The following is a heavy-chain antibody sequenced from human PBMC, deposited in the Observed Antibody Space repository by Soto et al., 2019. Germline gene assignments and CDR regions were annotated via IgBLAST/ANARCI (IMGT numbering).Heavy chain of an antibody. J-gene: IGHJ4*02. V-gene: IGHV4-34*02. Sequence: QVQLRQWGAGLLKPSETLSLRCAVYGGSLSDYSWSWIRQSPEKGLEWIGEINHGRSTKYNPSLKSRVTISADTSKNQVSLILTSATAADTAVYRCARGGGNSGYFFDYWGRGTVVTVSS. CDR3: ARGGGNSGYFFDY. CDR2: INHGRST. CDR1: GGSLSDYS. D-gene: IGHD5-12*01.